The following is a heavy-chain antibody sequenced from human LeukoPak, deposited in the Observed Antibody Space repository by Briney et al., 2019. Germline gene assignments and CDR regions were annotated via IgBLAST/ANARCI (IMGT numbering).Heavy chain of an antibody. CDR2: ISGSGVNT. V-gene: IGHV3-23*01. D-gene: IGHD3-22*01. Sequence: GGSLRLSCAASGFTFGSYAISWVRQAPGKGLEWVSSISGSGVNTYYSDSVKGRFTVSRDNSKSTLNLQMNSLRAEDTAVYFCAKIPGFSSYDSSGYPIDYWGQGTLVTVSS. J-gene: IGHJ4*02. CDR1: GFTFGSYA. CDR3: AKIPGFSSYDSSGYPIDY.